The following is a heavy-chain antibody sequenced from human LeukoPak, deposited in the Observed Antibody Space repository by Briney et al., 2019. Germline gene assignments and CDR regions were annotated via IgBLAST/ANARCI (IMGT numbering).Heavy chain of an antibody. V-gene: IGHV7-4-1*02. Sequence: ASVKVSYKASGYTFTSYVINWVRQAPGQGLEWMGWINTNTGNPTYAQGFTGRFVFSMDTSVSTAYLQISSLKAEDTAVYYCATVEGPFEYWGQGTLVTVSS. CDR3: ATVEGPFEY. J-gene: IGHJ4*02. CDR2: INTNTGNP. CDR1: GYTFTSYV.